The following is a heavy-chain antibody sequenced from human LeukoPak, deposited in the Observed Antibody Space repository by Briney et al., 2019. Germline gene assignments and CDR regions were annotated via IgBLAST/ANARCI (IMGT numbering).Heavy chain of an antibody. CDR2: INPNSGDT. D-gene: IGHD5-12*01. CDR3: ARAYTGFEAFDY. Sequence: ASVKVSCKASGYTFTGYFIHWVRQAPGQGLEWMGWINPNSGDTNYAQKFQGRVTTTRDTSVNTAYMDLISLRSDDTAVYHCARAYTGFEAFDYWGQGVPVTVSS. V-gene: IGHV1-2*02. CDR1: GYTFTGYF. J-gene: IGHJ4*02.